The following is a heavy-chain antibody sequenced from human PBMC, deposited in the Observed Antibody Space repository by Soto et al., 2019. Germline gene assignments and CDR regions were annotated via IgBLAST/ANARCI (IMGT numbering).Heavy chain of an antibody. V-gene: IGHV4-39*01. CDR2: INYSGST. Sequence: QVQLQESGPGLVKPSETLSLTCTVSGGSISSSSSYWGWIRQPPGKGLEWIGSINYSGSTYYNPSLQSRITISVDTSNHQFALKLSSVTAADTAVYFCAKTGFWSGYRVADYWGQGTLVTVSS. CDR1: GGSISSSSSY. J-gene: IGHJ4*02. D-gene: IGHD3-3*01. CDR3: AKTGFWSGYRVADY.